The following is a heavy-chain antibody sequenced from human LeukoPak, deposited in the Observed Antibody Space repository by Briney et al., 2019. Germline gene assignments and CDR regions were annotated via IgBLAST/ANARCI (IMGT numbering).Heavy chain of an antibody. CDR3: ARVWYGSGSYSFDY. CDR2: IYYSGST. V-gene: IGHV4-59*01. J-gene: IGHJ4*02. CDR1: GGSISSYY. D-gene: IGHD3-10*01. Sequence: PSETLSLTCTVSGGSISSYYWSWIRQPPGKGLEWIGYIYYSGSTNYNPSLKSRVTISVDTSKNQFSLKLSSVTAADTAVYYCARVWYGSGSYSFDYWGQGTLVTVSS.